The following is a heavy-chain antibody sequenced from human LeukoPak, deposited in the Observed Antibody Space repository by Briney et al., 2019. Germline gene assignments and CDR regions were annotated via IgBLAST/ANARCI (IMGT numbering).Heavy chain of an antibody. CDR3: ARHFSSWPIDY. CDR2: IYYSGST. J-gene: IGHJ4*02. CDR1: GGSISSSSYY. D-gene: IGHD6-13*01. V-gene: IGHV4-39*01. Sequence: SETLSLTCTVSGGSISSSSYYWGWIRQPPGKGLEWIGSIYYSGSTYCNPSLKSRVTISVDTSKNQFSLKLSSVTAADTAVYYCARHFSSWPIDYWGQGTLVTVSS.